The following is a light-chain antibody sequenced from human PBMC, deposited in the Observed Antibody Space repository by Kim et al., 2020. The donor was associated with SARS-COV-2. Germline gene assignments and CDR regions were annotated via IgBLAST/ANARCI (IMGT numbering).Light chain of an antibody. V-gene: IGKV1-33*01. CDR3: QQFENLPLT. CDR2: DVS. Sequence: ASVGDRVTITCQASQDIRNYLNWYQKKPGKAPKLLIYDVSRLETGVPSRFSGSGSGTDFSFTITGLQPEDTATYYCQQFENLPLTFGGGTKVDIK. CDR1: QDIRNY. J-gene: IGKJ4*01.